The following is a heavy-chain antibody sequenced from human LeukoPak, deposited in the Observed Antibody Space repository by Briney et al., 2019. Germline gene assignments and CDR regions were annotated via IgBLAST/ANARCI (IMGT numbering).Heavy chain of an antibody. Sequence: GGSLRLSCAASGFTFDDYAMHWVRQAPGKGLEWVSGISWNSGSIGYADSVKGRFTISRDNAKNSLYLQMNSLGAEDTALYYCAKEGAEIWGQGTLVTVSS. V-gene: IGHV3-9*01. D-gene: IGHD5-24*01. CDR3: AKEGAEI. CDR1: GFTFDDYA. CDR2: ISWNSGSI. J-gene: IGHJ4*02.